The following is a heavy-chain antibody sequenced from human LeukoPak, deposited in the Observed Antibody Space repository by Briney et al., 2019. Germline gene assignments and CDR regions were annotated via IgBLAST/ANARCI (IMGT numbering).Heavy chain of an antibody. CDR3: ASSRTAMVVTDYYFDY. CDR1: GGTFSSYA. D-gene: IGHD2-15*01. J-gene: IGHJ4*02. CDR2: IIPIFGTA. V-gene: IGHV1-69*13. Sequence: SVTVSCKASGGTFSSYAISWVRQAPGQGLEWMGEIIPIFGTANYAQKFQGRVTITADESTSTAYMELSSLRSEDTAVYYCASSRTAMVVTDYYFDYWGRGTLVTVSS.